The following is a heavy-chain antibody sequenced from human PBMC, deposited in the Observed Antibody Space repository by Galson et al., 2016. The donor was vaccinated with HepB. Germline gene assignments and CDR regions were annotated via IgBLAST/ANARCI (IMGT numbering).Heavy chain of an antibody. CDR2: IHYSGST. CDR3: ARDDGQLNPFDH. J-gene: IGHJ4*02. D-gene: IGHD5-18*01. V-gene: IGHV4-31*11. CDR1: GGSITSGGYS. Sequence: TLSLTCAVSGGSITSGGYSWAWIRQHPGKGLEWIGFIHYSGSTSYNPSLKSRATISVDTSKNQLSLKLNSVSAADTAVYFCARDDGQLNPFDHWGQGTPVTVSS.